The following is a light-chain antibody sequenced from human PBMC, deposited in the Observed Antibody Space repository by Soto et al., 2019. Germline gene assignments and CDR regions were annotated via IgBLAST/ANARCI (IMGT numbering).Light chain of an antibody. CDR3: ASWDDSLIGLV. V-gene: IGLV1-44*01. Sequence: QSVLTQPPSASGTPGQRVTISCSGSDSNIGSNIVNWYQQFPGTAPTLLIYDDSQRPSGVPDRFSGSKSGTSASLAISGLQSEDEADYFCASWDDSLIGLVFGGGTKVTVL. J-gene: IGLJ2*01. CDR2: DDS. CDR1: DSNIGSNI.